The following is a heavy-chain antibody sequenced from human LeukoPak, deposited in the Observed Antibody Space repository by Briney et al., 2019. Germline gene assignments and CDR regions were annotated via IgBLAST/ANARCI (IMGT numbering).Heavy chain of an antibody. V-gene: IGHV3-33*01. J-gene: IGHJ4*02. CDR3: ARGFLDFDS. Sequence: WGSLRLSCVASGFTFSSFGMHWVRQAPGKGLEWVALIWYDGSNTYYADSVKGRFTISRDDSKNTVYLQMNSLRAEDTALYYCARGFLDFDSWGQGTLVIVSS. CDR2: IWYDGSNT. CDR1: GFTFSSFG. D-gene: IGHD3-3*01.